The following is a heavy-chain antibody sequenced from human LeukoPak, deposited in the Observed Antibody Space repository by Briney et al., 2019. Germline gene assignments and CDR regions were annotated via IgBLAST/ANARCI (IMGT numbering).Heavy chain of an antibody. J-gene: IGHJ6*03. D-gene: IGHD3-3*01. CDR2: INHSGST. CDR3: ARGNYGFWSGYYGHYYYYYMDV. CDR1: GGSFSGYY. V-gene: IGHV4-34*01. Sequence: SETLSLTCAVYGGSFSGYYWSWIRQPPGKGLEWIGEINHSGSTNYNPSLKSRVTISVDTSKNQFSLKLSSVTAADTAVYYCARGNYGFWSGYYGHYYYYYMDVWGKGTTVTVSS.